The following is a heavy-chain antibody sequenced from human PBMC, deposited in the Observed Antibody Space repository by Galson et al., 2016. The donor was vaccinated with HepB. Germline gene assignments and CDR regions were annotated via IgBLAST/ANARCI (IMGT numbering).Heavy chain of an antibody. Sequence: TLSLTCTVSGGSISSGSYFWGWVRQHPGNGLEWIGYLSYSSNPHYNPSLRSRVTISADTPKNQFYLKVNSATAADTAVYFCARQYNMVFDPWGQGTLVTVSS. D-gene: IGHD1-1*01. CDR1: GGSISSGSYF. V-gene: IGHV4-31*03. J-gene: IGHJ5*02. CDR2: LSYSSNP. CDR3: ARQYNMVFDP.